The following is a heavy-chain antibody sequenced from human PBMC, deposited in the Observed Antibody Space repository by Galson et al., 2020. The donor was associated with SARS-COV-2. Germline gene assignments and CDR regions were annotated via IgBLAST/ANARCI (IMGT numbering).Heavy chain of an antibody. CDR1: GFTFSSYS. Sequence: TGGSLRLSCAASGFTFSSYSMNWVRQAPGKGLEWVSSISSSSSYIYYADSVKGRFTISRDNAKNSLNLQMNSLRAEDTAVYYCARDFGGLYRAQGDYDYDGMDVWGQGATVAVSS. D-gene: IGHD3-16*01. J-gene: IGHJ6*02. V-gene: IGHV3-21*01. CDR3: ARDFGGLYRAQGDYDYDGMDV. CDR2: ISSSSSYI.